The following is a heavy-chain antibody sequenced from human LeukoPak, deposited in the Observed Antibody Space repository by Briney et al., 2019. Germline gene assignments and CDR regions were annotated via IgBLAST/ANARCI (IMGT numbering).Heavy chain of an antibody. J-gene: IGHJ4*02. V-gene: IGHV4-31*03. CDR3: ARAWEYYYDSSGYYKDY. CDR2: IYYSGST. Sequence: PSQTLSLTCTVSGGSISSGGYYWSWIRQHPGQGLEWIGYIYYSGSTYYNPSLKSRVTISVDTSKNQFSLKLSSVTAADTAVYYCARAWEYYYDSSGYYKDYWGQGTLVTVSS. D-gene: IGHD3-22*01. CDR1: GGSISSGGYY.